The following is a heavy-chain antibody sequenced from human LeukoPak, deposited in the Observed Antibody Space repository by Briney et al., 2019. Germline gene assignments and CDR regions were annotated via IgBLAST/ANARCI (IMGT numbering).Heavy chain of an antibody. V-gene: IGHV1-24*01. CDR2: FDPEDGET. CDR1: GYTLTELS. J-gene: IGHJ4*02. D-gene: IGHD2-21*02. Sequence: ASVKVSYKVSGYTLTELSMHWVRQAPGKGLEWMGGFDPEDGETIYAQKFQGRVTMTEDTSTDTAYMELSSLRSEDTAVYYCATSRLLVTDIPGYFDYWGQGTLVTVSS. CDR3: ATSRLLVTDIPGYFDY.